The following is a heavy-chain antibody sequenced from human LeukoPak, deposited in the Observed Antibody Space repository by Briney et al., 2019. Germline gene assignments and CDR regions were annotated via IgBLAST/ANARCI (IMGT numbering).Heavy chain of an antibody. V-gene: IGHV1-24*01. CDR1: GYTLTELS. D-gene: IGHD6-19*01. J-gene: IGHJ3*02. Sequence: GASVKVSCKVSGYTLTELSMHWVRQAPGKGLEWMGGFDPEDGETIYAQKFQGRVTMTEDTSTDTAYMELSSLRSEDTAVHYCATVGGWRPGAFDIWGQGTMVAVSS. CDR3: ATVGGWRPGAFDI. CDR2: FDPEDGET.